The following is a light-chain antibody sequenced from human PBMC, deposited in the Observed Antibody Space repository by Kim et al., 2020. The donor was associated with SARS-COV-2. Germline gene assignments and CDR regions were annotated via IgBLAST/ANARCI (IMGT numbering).Light chain of an antibody. V-gene: IGKV3-20*01. J-gene: IGKJ1*01. CDR3: QQCGSTPWT. Sequence: EIVLTQSPGPLSLSPGERATLSCRASQSVNNSYLAWFQQKPGQAPRLLIYGASSRATGIPDRFSGSGSGTDFTLTISRLEPEDFAVYYCQQCGSTPWTFGQGTKVDIK. CDR1: QSVNNSY. CDR2: GAS.